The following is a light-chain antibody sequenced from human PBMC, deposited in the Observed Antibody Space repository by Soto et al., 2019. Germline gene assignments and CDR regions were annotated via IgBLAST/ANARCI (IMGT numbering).Light chain of an antibody. Sequence: EIVMTQSPATLSVSPGERATLSCRASQSVRSNLAWYQQKPGQAPRLVIYDTSRGATGIPDRFSGSGSGADFTLTISRLEPEDFAVYYCQHYGSSVWTFGQGTKVDIK. CDR1: QSVRSN. V-gene: IGKV3-20*01. CDR3: QHYGSSVWT. CDR2: DTS. J-gene: IGKJ1*01.